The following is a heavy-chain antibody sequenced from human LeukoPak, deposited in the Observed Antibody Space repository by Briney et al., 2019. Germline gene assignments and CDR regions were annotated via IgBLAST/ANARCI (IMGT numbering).Heavy chain of an antibody. D-gene: IGHD3-3*01. CDR3: ARLTPGYYDFWSGQRPFDY. J-gene: IGHJ4*02. CDR1: GYTFTGYY. Sequence: ASVKVSCKASGYTFTGYYMRWVRQAPGQGLEWMGRINPNSGGTNYAQKFQGRVTMTRDTSISTAYMELSRLRSDDTAVYYCARLTPGYYDFWSGQRPFDYWGQGTLVTVSS. CDR2: INPNSGGT. V-gene: IGHV1-2*06.